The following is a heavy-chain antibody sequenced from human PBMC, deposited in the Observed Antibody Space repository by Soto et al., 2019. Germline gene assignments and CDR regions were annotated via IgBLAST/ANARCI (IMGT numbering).Heavy chain of an antibody. V-gene: IGHV1-8*01. Sequence: QVQLVQSGAEVKKPGASVKVSCKASGYIFTSYDIHWVRQATGQGLEWMGWMNPNRGNTDYAQNFQGRVTMTRNTSISTAYMELTSLISEDTAVYFCARGVSVYGLGSWGQGTLVIVSS. D-gene: IGHD3-10*01. J-gene: IGHJ5*02. CDR1: GYIFTSYD. CDR3: ARGVSVYGLGS. CDR2: MNPNRGNT.